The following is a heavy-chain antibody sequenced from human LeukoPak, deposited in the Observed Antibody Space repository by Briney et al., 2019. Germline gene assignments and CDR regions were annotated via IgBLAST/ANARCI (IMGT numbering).Heavy chain of an antibody. CDR2: ISGSGGNT. Sequence: GGSLRLACAASGFTFRTYAMSWVRQAPGKGLEWVSAISGSGGNTYYADFVKGRFTISRDNSKNTLYLQMNSLRAEDTAVYYCAKEESGPRVDYWGQGTLVTVSS. D-gene: IGHD3-10*01. CDR3: AKEESGPRVDY. CDR1: GFTFRTYA. V-gene: IGHV3-23*01. J-gene: IGHJ4*02.